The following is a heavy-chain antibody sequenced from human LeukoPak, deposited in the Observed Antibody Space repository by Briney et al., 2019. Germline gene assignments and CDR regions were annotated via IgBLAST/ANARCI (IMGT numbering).Heavy chain of an antibody. J-gene: IGHJ4*02. D-gene: IGHD3-10*01. CDR1: GFTVSSNY. V-gene: IGHV3-66*01. CDR3: ARDLRSRGFDY. CDR2: IYSGGST. Sequence: GGSLRLSCAASGFTVSSNYMSWVRQAPGKGLEWVSVIYSGGSTYYADSVKGRFTISRDNSKNTLYLQMNSLRAEDTAVYYCARDLRSRGFDYWGQGTLVTVSS.